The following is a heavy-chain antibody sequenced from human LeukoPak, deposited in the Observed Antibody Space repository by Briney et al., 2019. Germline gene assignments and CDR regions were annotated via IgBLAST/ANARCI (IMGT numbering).Heavy chain of an antibody. J-gene: IGHJ4*02. CDR3: ARAIYDILPGYCFDY. Sequence: PGRSLRLSCAASGFTFSSYSMNWVRQAPGKGLEWVSSISSSSSYIYYADSVKGRFTISRDNAKNSLYLQMNSLRAEDTAVYYCARAIYDILPGYCFDYWGQGTLVTVSS. D-gene: IGHD3-9*01. CDR1: GFTFSSYS. CDR2: ISSSSSYI. V-gene: IGHV3-21*01.